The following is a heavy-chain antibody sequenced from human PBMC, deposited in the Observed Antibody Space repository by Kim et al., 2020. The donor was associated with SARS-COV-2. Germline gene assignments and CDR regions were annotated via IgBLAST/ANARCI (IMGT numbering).Heavy chain of an antibody. Sequence: GGSLRLACAASGFTFSTYAMSWARQAPGKGLEGVSTINGGGARTHYADSVKGRFTISRDNSKNTLFLQMNSLRDEDTAVYYCDASDYWGQGSLVTVSS. CDR3: DASDY. J-gene: IGHJ4*02. CDR2: INGGGART. CDR1: GFTFSTYA. V-gene: IGHV3-23*01.